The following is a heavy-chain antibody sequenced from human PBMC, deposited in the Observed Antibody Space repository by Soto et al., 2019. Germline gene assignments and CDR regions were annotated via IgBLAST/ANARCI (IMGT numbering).Heavy chain of an antibody. V-gene: IGHV1-69*01. D-gene: IGHD3-3*02. CDR3: ARGKSLGHGVGITFYDY. Sequence: QVQLVQSGAEVKKPGSSVKVSCKASGGTFSSFAISWVRQAPGQALEWMGGIIPIFATGNYAQKFQGRVTITADGSTSTAYMELSSLRSEDTAVYYCARGKSLGHGVGITFYDYWGQGTLVTVSS. CDR1: GGTFSSFA. J-gene: IGHJ4*02. CDR2: IIPIFATG.